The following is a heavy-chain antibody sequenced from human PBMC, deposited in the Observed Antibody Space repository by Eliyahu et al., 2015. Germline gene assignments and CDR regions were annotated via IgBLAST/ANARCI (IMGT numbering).Heavy chain of an antibody. CDR1: GFTFSDYY. D-gene: IGHD2-2*01. V-gene: IGHV3-11*01. CDR3: ARGGCSGSSCYFDY. J-gene: IGHJ4*02. Sequence: QVHLVESGGGLVKPGGSLRLSCAASGFTFSDYYMNWIRQAPGKGLEWILNISRSGGMKYYADSVKGRFTISRDNAKHLVYLQVNSLRAEDTAVYYCARGGCSGSSCYFDYWGQGTLVTVSS. CDR2: ISRSGGMK.